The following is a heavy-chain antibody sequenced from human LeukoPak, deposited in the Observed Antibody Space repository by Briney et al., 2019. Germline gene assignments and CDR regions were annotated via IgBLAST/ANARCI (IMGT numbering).Heavy chain of an antibody. J-gene: IGHJ4*02. CDR2: ISGSGGGT. CDR1: GFAFISTS. CDR3: AKRGIVIRGILVLGFHKEASYFDS. D-gene: IGHD3-10*01. V-gene: IGHV3-23*01. Sequence: GGSLRLSCAASGFAFISTSIHWVRQAPGKGLEWVSNISGSGGGTAYADSVKGRFTISRDNSKNILHLQMNSLRGEDTATYFYAKRGIVIRGILVLGFHKEASYFDSWGQGTLVTVSS.